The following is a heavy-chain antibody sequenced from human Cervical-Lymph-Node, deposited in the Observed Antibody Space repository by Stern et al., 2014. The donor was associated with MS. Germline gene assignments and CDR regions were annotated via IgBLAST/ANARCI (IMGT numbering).Heavy chain of an antibody. D-gene: IGHD6-13*01. Sequence: QITLKESGPTLVKPTQTLTLTCTFSGFSLSTSGVGVGWIRQPPGKALEWLALIYWDDDKRYSPSLKSRLTITKDTSKNQVVLTMTNMDTVDTATYYCAHTPLLLAAAGDPENWFDPWGQGTLVTVSS. V-gene: IGHV2-5*02. CDR3: AHTPLLLAAAGDPENWFDP. J-gene: IGHJ5*02. CDR1: GFSLSTSGVG. CDR2: IYWDDDK.